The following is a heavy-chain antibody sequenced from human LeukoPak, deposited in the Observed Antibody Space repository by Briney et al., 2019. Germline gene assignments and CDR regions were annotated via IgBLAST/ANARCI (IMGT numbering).Heavy chain of an antibody. V-gene: IGHV4-59*12. Sequence: SETLSLTCTVSGDSISSYYWSWIRQPPGKGLEWIGYIYYSGSTNYNPSLKSRVTISVDKSKNQFSLKLISLTAADTAVYYCARDGAATVAGYAFDIWGQGTMVTVSS. J-gene: IGHJ3*02. CDR3: ARDGAATVAGYAFDI. CDR2: IYYSGST. CDR1: GDSISSYY. D-gene: IGHD6-19*01.